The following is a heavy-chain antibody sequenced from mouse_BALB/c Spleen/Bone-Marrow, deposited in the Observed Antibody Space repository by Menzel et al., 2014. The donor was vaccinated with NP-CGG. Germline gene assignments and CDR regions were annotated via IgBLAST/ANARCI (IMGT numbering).Heavy chain of an antibody. CDR3: ARGDGYFLYWYFDV. D-gene: IGHD2-3*01. CDR1: GYSITGGYY. Sequence: EVKLMESGPGLVKPSQSLSLTCSVTGYSITGGYYWNWIRQFPGNKLQWMGYIRYDGNNNYNPSLKDRISITRDTSKNQFFLKLNSVTTDDTATYYCARGDGYFLYWYFDVWGAGTTVTVSS. CDR2: IRYDGNN. V-gene: IGHV3-6*02. J-gene: IGHJ1*01.